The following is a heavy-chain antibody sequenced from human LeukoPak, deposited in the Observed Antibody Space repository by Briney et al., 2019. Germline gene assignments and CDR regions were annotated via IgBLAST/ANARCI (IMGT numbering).Heavy chain of an antibody. CDR3: ARDSKWELDFDY. Sequence: VGSLRLSCAASGFTFSSYSMNWVRQAPGKGLEWVSSISSSSSYIYYADSVKGRFTISRDNAKNSLYLQMNSLRAEDTAVYYCARDSKWELDFDYWGQGTLVTVSS. V-gene: IGHV3-21*01. CDR1: GFTFSSYS. J-gene: IGHJ4*02. D-gene: IGHD1-26*01. CDR2: ISSSSSYI.